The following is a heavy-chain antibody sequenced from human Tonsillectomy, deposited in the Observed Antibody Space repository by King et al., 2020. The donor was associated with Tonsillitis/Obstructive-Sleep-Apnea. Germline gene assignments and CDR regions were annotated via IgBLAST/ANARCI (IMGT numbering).Heavy chain of an antibody. Sequence: VQLQESGPGLVKPSETLSLTCTVSGGSGSSGRFYWSWIRQPPGKGLEWIGDIYYSGSTNYKPPPNSQVTISVETSKNQFSLKLSSVTVADTAVYYCARSESGNLAIFGVVMNAFDIWGQGTMVTVSS. CDR2: IYYSGST. J-gene: IGHJ3*02. V-gene: IGHV4-61*01. CDR3: ARSESGNLAIFGVVMNAFDI. CDR1: GGSGSSGRFY. D-gene: IGHD3-3*01.